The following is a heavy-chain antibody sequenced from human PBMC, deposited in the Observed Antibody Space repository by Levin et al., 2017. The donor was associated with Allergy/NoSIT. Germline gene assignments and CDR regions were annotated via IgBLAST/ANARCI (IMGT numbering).Heavy chain of an antibody. V-gene: IGHV4-4*02. CDR2: VYHRGTT. CDR1: GGSVRSNTW. Sequence: SQTLSLTCVVSGGSVRSNTWWAWVRQPPGGGLEWIAEVYHRGTTNYNSSLKSRTFISIDNSKNQFSLTLRSVTAADTAVYYCARLTTDVHYFGEPYHYYMDVWGMGTSVTVSS. D-gene: IGHD3-10*01. CDR3: ARLTTDVHYFGEPYHYYMDV. J-gene: IGHJ6*03.